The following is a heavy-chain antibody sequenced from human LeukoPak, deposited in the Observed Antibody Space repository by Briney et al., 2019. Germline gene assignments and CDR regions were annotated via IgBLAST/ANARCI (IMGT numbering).Heavy chain of an antibody. CDR1: GFTFSSYS. Sequence: GGSLRLSCAASGFTFSSYSMNWVRQAPGKGLEWVSYISSSSSTIYYADSVKGRFTISRDNAKNSLYLQMNSLRAEDTAVYYYAREGGSSSWYVVGYWGQGTLVTVSS. V-gene: IGHV3-48*01. J-gene: IGHJ4*02. CDR2: ISSSSSTI. D-gene: IGHD6-13*01. CDR3: AREGGSSSWYVVGY.